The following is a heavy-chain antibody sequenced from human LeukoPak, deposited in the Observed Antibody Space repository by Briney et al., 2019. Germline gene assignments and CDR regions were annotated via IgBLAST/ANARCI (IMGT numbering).Heavy chain of an antibody. Sequence: GGSLRLSCAASGFTFSSYSMNWVRQAPGRGLEWVSSISSSSSYIYYADSVKGRFTISRDNAKSSLYLQMNSLRAEDTAVYYCARESPDYSFYYYGMDVWGQGTTVTVSS. D-gene: IGHD4-11*01. CDR1: GFTFSSYS. CDR3: ARESPDYSFYYYGMDV. J-gene: IGHJ6*02. V-gene: IGHV3-21*01. CDR2: ISSSSSYI.